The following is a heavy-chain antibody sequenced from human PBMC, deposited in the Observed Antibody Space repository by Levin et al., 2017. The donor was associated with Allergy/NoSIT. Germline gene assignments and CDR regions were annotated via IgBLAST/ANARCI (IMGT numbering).Heavy chain of an antibody. CDR1: GFTFSSYS. Sequence: GGSLRLSCAASGFTFSSYSMNWVRQAPGKGLEWVSSISSSSSYIYYADSVKGRFTISRDNAKNSLYLQMNSLRAEDTAVYYCARDRENTAMAMGAFDIWGQGTMVTVSS. D-gene: IGHD5-18*01. J-gene: IGHJ3*02. CDR2: ISSSSSYI. V-gene: IGHV3-21*01. CDR3: ARDRENTAMAMGAFDI.